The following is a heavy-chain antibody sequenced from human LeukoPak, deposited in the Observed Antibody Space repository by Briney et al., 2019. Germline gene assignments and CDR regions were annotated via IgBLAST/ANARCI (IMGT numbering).Heavy chain of an antibody. D-gene: IGHD3-9*01. Sequence: GESLKISCKGPGYSFTSYWIGWVRQMPGKGLEWMGIIYPGDSDTRYSPSFQGQVTISADKSISTAYLQWSSLKASDTAMYYCARLTYDILTGAPGSMDVWGKGTTVTVSS. CDR3: ARLTYDILTGAPGSMDV. CDR1: GYSFTSYW. V-gene: IGHV5-51*01. J-gene: IGHJ6*03. CDR2: IYPGDSDT.